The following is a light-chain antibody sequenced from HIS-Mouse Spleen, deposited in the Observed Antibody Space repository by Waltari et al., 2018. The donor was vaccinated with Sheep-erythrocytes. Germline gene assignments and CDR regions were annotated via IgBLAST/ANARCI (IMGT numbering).Light chain of an antibody. CDR3: QAWDSSTWV. Sequence: QSALTQPRSVSGSPGQSVTISCTGTSSDVGGYNYVSWYQQHPGKAPTLMIYDVSKRPSGVPERVSGSNSGNTATLTISGTQAMDEADYYCQAWDSSTWVFGGGTKLTVL. V-gene: IGLV2-11*01. CDR2: DVS. J-gene: IGLJ3*02. CDR1: SSDVGGYNY.